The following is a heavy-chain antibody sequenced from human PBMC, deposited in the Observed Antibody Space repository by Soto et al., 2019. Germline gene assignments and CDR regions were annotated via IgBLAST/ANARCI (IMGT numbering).Heavy chain of an antibody. V-gene: IGHV3-74*01. CDR2: INSDGSRT. D-gene: IGHD3-22*01. Sequence: EVQLVESGGGIVQPGGSLRLSCAASGFTFSSYWMHWVRQAPGKGLVWVSRINSDGSRTNYADSAKGRFTISRDNAKNTAYLQRNSMRAEDTAVYYCARGDGDYYDGNGYLGRHWGQGTLVTVSS. CDR3: ARGDGDYYDGNGYLGRH. CDR1: GFTFSSYW. J-gene: IGHJ4*02.